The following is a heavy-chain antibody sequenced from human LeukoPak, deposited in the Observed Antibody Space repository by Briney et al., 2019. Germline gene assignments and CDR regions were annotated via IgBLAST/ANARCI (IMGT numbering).Heavy chain of an antibody. CDR3: ARGLTNYYYYALNV. J-gene: IGHJ6*02. CDR2: ISYTGST. Sequence: SETLSLTCVVSDGSINNYHWSWIRQPPGKGLEWIGYISYTGSTIYNPSLKSRVTISLDTSKNQVSLKLNSVTAGDTAVYYCARGLTNYYYYALNVWGQGTTVTVSS. CDR1: DGSINNYH. V-gene: IGHV4-59*01. D-gene: IGHD3-9*01.